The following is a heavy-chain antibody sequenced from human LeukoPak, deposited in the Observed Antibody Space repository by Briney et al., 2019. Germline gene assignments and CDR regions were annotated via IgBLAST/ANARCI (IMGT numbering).Heavy chain of an antibody. J-gene: IGHJ4*02. CDR1: GFTFSSYA. D-gene: IGHD2-2*02. V-gene: IGHV3-30*04. CDR3: ASFYCSSTSCHNPHFDY. Sequence: GGSLRLSCAASGFTFSSYARHWVRQAPGKGLEWVAVISYDGSNKYYADSVKGRFTISRDNSKNTLYLQMNSLRAEDTAVYYCASFYCSSTSCHNPHFDYWGQGTLVTVSS. CDR2: ISYDGSNK.